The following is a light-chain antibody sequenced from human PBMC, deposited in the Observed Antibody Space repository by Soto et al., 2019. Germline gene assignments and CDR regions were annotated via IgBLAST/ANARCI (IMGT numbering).Light chain of an antibody. CDR3: QKHDGVPL. V-gene: IGKV1-9*01. CDR2: AAS. Sequence: IQVTQSPSSLSASVGDRVTITCRASQGITSYLAWYQQKPGKAPKLLIYAASALQTGVSSRFSGSGYGTDFALTISNLQPEDFATYYCQKHDGVPLFGPGTKVEIK. J-gene: IGKJ3*01. CDR1: QGITSY.